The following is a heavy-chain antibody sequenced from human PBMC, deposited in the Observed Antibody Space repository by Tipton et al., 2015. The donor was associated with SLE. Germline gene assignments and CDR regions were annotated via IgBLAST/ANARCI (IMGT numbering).Heavy chain of an antibody. CDR2: IYNSGST. J-gene: IGHJ6*02. CDR1: RGFSSSGGYY. CDR3: ASTFHRRDREERGYGYYYYYGMDV. D-gene: IGHD5-12*01. V-gene: IGHV4-61*02. Sequence: TLSLTCTVSRGFSSSGGYYWTWVRQTAGKGLEWIGRIYNSGSTNYNPSLKSRVTISVDTSKNQFSLKLSSVSAADTAVYYCASTFHRRDREERGYGYYYYYGMDVWGQGTTVTVSS.